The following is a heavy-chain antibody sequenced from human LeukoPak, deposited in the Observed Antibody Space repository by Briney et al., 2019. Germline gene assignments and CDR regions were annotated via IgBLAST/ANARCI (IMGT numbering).Heavy chain of an antibody. V-gene: IGHV4-34*01. CDR1: GGSFSGYY. CDR2: INHSGST. Sequence: SETLSLTCAVYGGSFSGYYWSWIRQPPGKGLEWIGEINHSGSTNYNPSLKSRVTISVDTSKNQFSLKLSSVTAADTGVYYCARDGSGSMGYWGQGTLVTVSS. D-gene: IGHD3-10*01. CDR3: ARDGSGSMGY. J-gene: IGHJ4*02.